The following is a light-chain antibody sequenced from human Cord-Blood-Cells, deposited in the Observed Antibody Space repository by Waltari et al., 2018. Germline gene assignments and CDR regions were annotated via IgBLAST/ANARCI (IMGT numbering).Light chain of an antibody. CDR3: QQYNSYSQT. CDR1: QSISSW. Sequence: DIQMTQSPSTLSASVRDRVTITCRASQSISSWLAWYQQKPGKAPKLLIYKASSLESGVPSRFSGSGSVTEFTLTISSLQPDDFATYYCQQYNSYSQTFGQGTKVEIK. J-gene: IGKJ1*01. CDR2: KAS. V-gene: IGKV1-5*03.